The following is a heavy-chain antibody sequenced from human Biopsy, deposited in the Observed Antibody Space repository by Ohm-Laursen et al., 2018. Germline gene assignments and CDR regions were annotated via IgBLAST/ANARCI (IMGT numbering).Heavy chain of an antibody. V-gene: IGHV4-39*01. CDR1: GGSVSSNVAY. CDR3: ARQPTGFWFDP. CDR2: IFYSGIT. J-gene: IGHJ5*02. Sequence: GTLSLTCTVSGGSVSSNVAYWAWIRQPPGKGLESIGSIFYSGITYYNPSLQSRVTMSDNTTKNKFSLNLTSVTAADTAVYYCARQPTGFWFDPWGQGTLVIVSS.